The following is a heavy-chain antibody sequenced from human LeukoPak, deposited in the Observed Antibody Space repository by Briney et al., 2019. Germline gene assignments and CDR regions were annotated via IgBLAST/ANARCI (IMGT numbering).Heavy chain of an antibody. CDR3: ANTGYNYEFDY. D-gene: IGHD5-18*01. V-gene: IGHV3-74*01. CDR2: INGDGSST. CDR1: GFTFRSYW. Sequence: GGSLRLSCAASGFTFRSYWMHWVRQAPGKGQVWVSRINGDGSSTSYADSVKGRFTISRDNAKSILYLQMNSLRAEDTAVYYCANTGYNYEFDYWGQGTLVTVSS. J-gene: IGHJ4*02.